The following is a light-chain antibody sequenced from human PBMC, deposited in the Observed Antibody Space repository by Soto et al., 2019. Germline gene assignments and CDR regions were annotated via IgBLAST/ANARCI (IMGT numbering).Light chain of an antibody. V-gene: IGLV2-14*03. CDR3: SSYTSIATVV. Sequence: QSALTQPASVSGSPGQSITISCTGTSSDVGGYNYVSWFQHHTGKPPKLMIYDVSNRPSGISNRFSGSKSDNTASLTISGLQAEDEADYYCSSYTSIATVVFGGGTKLTVL. CDR2: DVS. CDR1: SSDVGGYNY. J-gene: IGLJ3*02.